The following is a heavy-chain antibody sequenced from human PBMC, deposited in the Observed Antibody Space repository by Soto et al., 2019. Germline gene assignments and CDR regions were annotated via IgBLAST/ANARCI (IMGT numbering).Heavy chain of an antibody. V-gene: IGHV4-39*01. J-gene: IGHJ4*02. CDR3: ASPFDSSGLFGPAAFDY. CDR1: GGSISSSSYY. CDR2: IYYSGST. Sequence: SETLSLTCTVSGGSISSSSYYWGWIRQPPGKGLEWIGSIYYSGSTYYNPSLKSRVTISVDTSKNQFSLKLSSVTAADTAVYYCASPFDSSGLFGPAAFDYWGQGTLVTVSS. D-gene: IGHD6-19*01.